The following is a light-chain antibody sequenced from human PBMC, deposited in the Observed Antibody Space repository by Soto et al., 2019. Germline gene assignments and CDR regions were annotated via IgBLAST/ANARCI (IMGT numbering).Light chain of an antibody. CDR1: SSDVGGYNY. CDR2: EVS. CDR3: SSYTSISTLGG. Sequence: QSVLAQPASVSGSPGQSITISCTGTSSDVGGYNYVSWYQQHPGKAPKLMIYEVSNRPSGVSNRFSGSKSGNTASLTISGLQSEDETDYYCSSYTSISTLGGVGTGTKV. J-gene: IGLJ1*01. V-gene: IGLV2-14*01.